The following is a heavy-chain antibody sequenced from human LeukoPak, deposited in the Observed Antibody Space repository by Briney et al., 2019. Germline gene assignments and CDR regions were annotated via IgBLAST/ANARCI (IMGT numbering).Heavy chain of an antibody. CDR1: GYTFTSYY. CDR2: MNPNSGDT. J-gene: IGHJ4*02. Sequence: ASVKVSCKASGYTFTSYYMHWVRQAPGQGLEWLGRMNPNSGDTHYAQKFQGRVTMTRDTSISTAYMELNNLTFDDTAVYYCLSRGDGGFDYWGQGTLVTVPS. CDR3: LSRGDGGFDY. D-gene: IGHD3-16*01. V-gene: IGHV1-2*06.